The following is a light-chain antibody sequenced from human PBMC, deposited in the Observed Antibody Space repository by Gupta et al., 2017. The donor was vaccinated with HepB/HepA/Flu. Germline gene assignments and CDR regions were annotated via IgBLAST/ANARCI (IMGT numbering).Light chain of an antibody. CDR1: SSDVGSNNR. Sequence: QSALPQPPSVSGSPGRSVTISCTGTSSDVGSNNRVSWYQQPPATAPQLMIYEVSDRPSGVPDRFAASKAGTTASPTXSXLQAEDXADYYCSSYTTSNFWVFGGGTRLTVL. CDR2: EVS. V-gene: IGLV2-18*02. CDR3: SSYTTSNFWV. J-gene: IGLJ3*02.